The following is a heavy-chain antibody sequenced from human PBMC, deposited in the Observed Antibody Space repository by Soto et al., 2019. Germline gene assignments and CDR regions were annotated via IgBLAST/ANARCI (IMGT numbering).Heavy chain of an antibody. J-gene: IGHJ6*03. V-gene: IGHV4-34*01. CDR1: GGSFSGYY. Sequence: SETLSLTCAVYGGSFSGYYWSWIRQPPGKGLEWIGEINHSGSTNYNPSLKSRVTISVDTPKNQFSLKLSSVTAADPAAYYCARIGYCSGGSCYDRLYYYYYNMDVWSKGTRVTLSS. D-gene: IGHD2-15*01. CDR3: ARIGYCSGGSCYDRLYYYYYNMDV. CDR2: INHSGST.